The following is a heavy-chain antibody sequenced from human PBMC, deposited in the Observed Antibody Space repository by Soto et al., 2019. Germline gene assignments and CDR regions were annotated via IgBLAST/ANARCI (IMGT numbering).Heavy chain of an antibody. Sequence: GGSLRLSCAASGFTFDDYTMHWVRQAPGKGLEWVSLISWDGGSTYYADSVKGRFTISRDNSKNSLYLQMNSLRTEDTALYYCAKDIGRVVSAATYYGMYVCGQGTTVTVSS. CDR2: ISWDGGST. V-gene: IGHV3-43*01. J-gene: IGHJ6*02. D-gene: IGHD2-2*01. CDR1: GFTFDDYT. CDR3: AKDIGRVVSAATYYGMYV.